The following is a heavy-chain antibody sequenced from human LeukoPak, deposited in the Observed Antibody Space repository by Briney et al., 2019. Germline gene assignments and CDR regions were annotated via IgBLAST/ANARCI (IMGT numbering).Heavy chain of an antibody. CDR1: GFTFSSYS. Sequence: GGSLRLSCAASGFTFSSYSMNWVRQAPGKGLEWVSSISSSSSYIYYADSVKGRFTISRDNSKNMLYLQMSSLRAEDTAVYYCAKGGSDSSGYYSLYYYYYMDVWGKGTTVTISS. CDR2: ISSSSSYI. J-gene: IGHJ6*03. CDR3: AKGGSDSSGYYSLYYYYYMDV. D-gene: IGHD3-22*01. V-gene: IGHV3-21*04.